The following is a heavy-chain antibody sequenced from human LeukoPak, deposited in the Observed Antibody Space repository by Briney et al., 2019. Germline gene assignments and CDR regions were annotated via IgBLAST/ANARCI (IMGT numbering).Heavy chain of an antibody. Sequence: GGSLRLSCAASGFTFSSYGMSWVRQAPGKGLEWVANIKQDGSEKYYVDSVKGRITISRDNAKNSLYLQMNSLRAEDTAVYYCARVAAAGIYYYYYMDVWGKGTTVTVSS. CDR3: ARVAAAGIYYYYYMDV. D-gene: IGHD6-13*01. CDR2: IKQDGSEK. J-gene: IGHJ6*03. V-gene: IGHV3-7*01. CDR1: GFTFSSYG.